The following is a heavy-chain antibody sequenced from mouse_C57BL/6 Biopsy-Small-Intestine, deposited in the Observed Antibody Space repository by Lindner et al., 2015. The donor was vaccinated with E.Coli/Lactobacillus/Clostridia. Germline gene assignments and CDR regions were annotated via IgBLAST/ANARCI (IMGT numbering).Heavy chain of an antibody. D-gene: IGHD2-4*01. J-gene: IGHJ2*01. V-gene: IGHV1-9*01. Sequence: VQLQESGAELMKPGASVKLSCKAAGYTFTGYWIEWVKQRPGHGLEWIGEILPGSGGTNYNEKFKGKATFTADTSSNTAYMQLSSLTTEDSAVYYCARTDDYDGSPFDYWGQGTTLTVSS. CDR1: GYTFTGYW. CDR3: ARTDDYDGSPFDY. CDR2: ILPGSGGT.